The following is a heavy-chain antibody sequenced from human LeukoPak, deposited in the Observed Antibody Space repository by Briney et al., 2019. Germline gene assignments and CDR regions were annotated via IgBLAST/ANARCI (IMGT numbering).Heavy chain of an antibody. J-gene: IGHJ4*02. V-gene: IGHV1-69*05. Sequence: ASVKVSCKASGGTFSSYAISWVRLAPGQGLEWMGGIIPIFGTANYAQKFQGRVTITTDESTSTAYMELSSLRSEDTAVYYCARGYYYDSSGYFLGTFDYWGQGTLVTVSS. D-gene: IGHD3-22*01. CDR1: GGTFSSYA. CDR3: ARGYYYDSSGYFLGTFDY. CDR2: IIPIFGTA.